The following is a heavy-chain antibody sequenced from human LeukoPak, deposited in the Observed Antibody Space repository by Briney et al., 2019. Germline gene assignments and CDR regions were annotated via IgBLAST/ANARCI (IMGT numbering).Heavy chain of an antibody. CDR1: GFTVSRNY. D-gene: IGHD6-19*01. Sequence: PGGSLSLSCAASGFTVSRNYVSWVRQAPGKGLEWVSLIYSGGVTYYADSVKGRFIISSDKSKNTLFLQMNNLRAEDTAVYYCARAPSGWSDYWYFDLWGRGTLVTVSS. CDR2: IYSGGVT. J-gene: IGHJ2*01. V-gene: IGHV3-53*01. CDR3: ARAPSGWSDYWYFDL.